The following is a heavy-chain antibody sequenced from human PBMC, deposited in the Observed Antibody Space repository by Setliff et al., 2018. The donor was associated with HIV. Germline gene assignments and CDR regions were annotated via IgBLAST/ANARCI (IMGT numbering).Heavy chain of an antibody. Sequence: PGGSLRLSCSASGFTFSAYSMNWVRQTPGKGLEWVSCISISSTYIYYVDSVRGRFTISRDNAKNSLYLQMNSLRAEDTAVYYCARDATRGGDMDVWAKGTTVTVSS. D-gene: IGHD2-15*01. CDR3: ARDATRGGDMDV. J-gene: IGHJ6*03. V-gene: IGHV3-21*01. CDR2: ISISSTYI. CDR1: GFTFSAYS.